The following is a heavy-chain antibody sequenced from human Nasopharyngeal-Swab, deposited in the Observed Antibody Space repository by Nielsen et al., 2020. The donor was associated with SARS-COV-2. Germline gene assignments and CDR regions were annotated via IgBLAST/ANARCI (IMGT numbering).Heavy chain of an antibody. J-gene: IGHJ3*02. V-gene: IGHV3-23*01. CDR2: ISGSGGST. D-gene: IGHD3-3*01. CDR3: AKDPYYDFWSGYDAFDI. Sequence: GESLKISCAASGFTFSSYAMSWVRQAPGKGLEWVSAISGSGGSTYYADSVKGRFTISRVNSKNTLYLQMNSLRAEDTAVYYCAKDPYYDFWSGYDAFDIWGQGTMVTVSS. CDR1: GFTFSSYA.